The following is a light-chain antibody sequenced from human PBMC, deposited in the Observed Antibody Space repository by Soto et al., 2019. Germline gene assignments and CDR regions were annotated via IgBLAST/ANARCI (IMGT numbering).Light chain of an antibody. CDR1: SSDVGGYNY. Sequence: QSVLTQPSSASGSPGQSITISCTGTSSDVGGYNYVSWYQQHPGKAPKLMIYEVSNRPSGVSNRFSGSKSGNTASLTISGLQAEAEADYYCSSYTSSSTPYVFGTGTKVTVL. J-gene: IGLJ1*01. CDR2: EVS. CDR3: SSYTSSSTPYV. V-gene: IGLV2-14*01.